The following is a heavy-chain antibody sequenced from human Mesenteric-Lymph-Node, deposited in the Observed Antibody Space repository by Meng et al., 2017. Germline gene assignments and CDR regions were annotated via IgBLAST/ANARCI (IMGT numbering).Heavy chain of an antibody. CDR2: IYSGGST. CDR1: GFTVSSNY. J-gene: IGHJ6*02. CDR3: ARVSPYYGKDV. Sequence: GESLKISCAASGFTVSSNYISWVRQAPGKGLEWVSVIYSGGSTYYADSVKGRFTISRDNSKNTLYLQMNSLRAEDTAVYYCARVSPYYGKDVWGQGTTVTVSS. V-gene: IGHV3-66*02.